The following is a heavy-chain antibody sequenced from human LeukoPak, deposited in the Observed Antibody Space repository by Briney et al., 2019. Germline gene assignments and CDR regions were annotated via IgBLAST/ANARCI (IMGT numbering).Heavy chain of an antibody. CDR3: AKASTVITPEDY. J-gene: IGHJ4*02. V-gene: IGHV3-74*01. D-gene: IGHD4-23*01. CDR1: GFTFSSYW. CDR2: INSDGSST. Sequence: HTGGSLRLSCAASGFTFSSYWMHWVRQAPGKGLVWVSRINSDGSSTSYADSVKGRFTISRDNAKNTLYLQMNSLRAEDTAVYYCAKASTVITPEDYWGQGTLVTVSS.